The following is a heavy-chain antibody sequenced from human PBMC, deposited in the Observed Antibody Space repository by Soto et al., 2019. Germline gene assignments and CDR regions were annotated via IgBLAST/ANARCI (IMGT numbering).Heavy chain of an antibody. CDR1: GFTFSSYT. CDR2: ISSSTTYI. CDR3: VRDDWFDP. Sequence: KSGGSLRLSCAASGFTFSSYTMNWVRQAPGKGLEWVSSISSSTTYIYYADLVKGRFTISRDNAKNSLFLQMNSLRAEGTAVYYCVRDDWFDPWGQGTLVTVSS. V-gene: IGHV3-21*01. J-gene: IGHJ5*02.